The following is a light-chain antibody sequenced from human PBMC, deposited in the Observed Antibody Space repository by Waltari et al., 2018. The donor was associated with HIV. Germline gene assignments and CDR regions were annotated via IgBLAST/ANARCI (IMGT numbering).Light chain of an antibody. V-gene: IGKV2-30*01. CDR1: EDLVDSNGNSY. CDR2: KVS. Sequence: DIVMTQAPLSLPVTLGQPASISCRSSEDLVDSNGNSYLNWFLLRPGQSPRRLFFKVSNRNSGVPGRFSASGSGTEFTLKIRSVEAEDVGIYFCMQDTHWPFTFGPGTTLDI. J-gene: IGKJ3*01. CDR3: MQDTHWPFT.